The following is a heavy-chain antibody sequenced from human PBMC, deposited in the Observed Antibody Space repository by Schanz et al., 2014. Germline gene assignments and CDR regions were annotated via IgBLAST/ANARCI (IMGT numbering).Heavy chain of an antibody. J-gene: IGHJ5*02. CDR2: IIPVLNIA. D-gene: IGHD4-17*01. V-gene: IGHV1-69*04. Sequence: QVQLVQSGAEVKKPGASVKVSCKASGYTFTSYGINWVRQAPGQGLEWMGKIIPVLNIATYAQRFQGRVSITADTATNTAYMELSSLTSEDTALYYCATLDYADSVSWGQGTLVTVSS. CDR1: GYTFTSYG. CDR3: ATLDYADSVS.